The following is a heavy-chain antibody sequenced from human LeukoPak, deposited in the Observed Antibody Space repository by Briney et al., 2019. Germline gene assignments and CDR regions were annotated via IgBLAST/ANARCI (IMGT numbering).Heavy chain of an antibody. D-gene: IGHD3-9*01. Sequence: SETLSLTCTVSGGSLSSYYWSWVRQPPGKGLEWIGYIYYSGSTNYNPSLKSRVTISVDTSKNQFSLKLSSVTAADTAVYYCARVWDVTGYFDYWGQGTLVTVSS. J-gene: IGHJ4*02. CDR1: GGSLSSYY. CDR2: IYYSGST. V-gene: IGHV4-59*01. CDR3: ARVWDVTGYFDY.